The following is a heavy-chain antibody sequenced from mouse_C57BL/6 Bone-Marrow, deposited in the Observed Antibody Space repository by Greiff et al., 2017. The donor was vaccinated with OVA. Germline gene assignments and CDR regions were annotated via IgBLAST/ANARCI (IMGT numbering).Heavy chain of an antibody. J-gene: IGHJ3*01. CDR2: INPSSGYT. V-gene: IGHV1-4*01. CDR3: AFYGYDEGFAY. Sequence: QVQPQQSGAELARPGASVKMSCKASGYTFTSYTMHWVKQRPGQGLEWIGYINPSSGYTKYNQKFKDKATLTADKSSSTAYMQLSSLTSEDSAVYYCAFYGYDEGFAYWGQGTLVTVSA. CDR1: GYTFTSYT. D-gene: IGHD2-2*01.